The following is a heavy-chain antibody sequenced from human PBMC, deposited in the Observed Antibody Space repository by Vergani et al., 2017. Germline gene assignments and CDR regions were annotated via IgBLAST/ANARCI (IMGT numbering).Heavy chain of an antibody. CDR2: ISGSGGST. CDR3: AKGRAYYDFWSGYYYFDY. CDR1: GFTFRSYA. D-gene: IGHD3-3*01. J-gene: IGHJ4*02. Sequence: EVQLLESGGGLVQPGGSLRLSCAASGFTFRSYAMSWVRQAPGKGLEWVSAISGSGGSTYYADSVKGRFTISRDNSKNTLYLQMNSLRAEDTAVYYCAKGRAYYDFWSGYYYFDYWGQGTLVTVSS. V-gene: IGHV3-23*01.